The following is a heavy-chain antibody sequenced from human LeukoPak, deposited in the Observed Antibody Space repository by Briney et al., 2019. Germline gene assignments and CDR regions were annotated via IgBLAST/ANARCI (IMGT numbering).Heavy chain of an antibody. CDR3: ARNRGIPLIRGLISFYYHAMDV. CDR2: INWNGGSI. D-gene: IGHD3-10*01. CDR1: GFTFDDYA. V-gene: IGHV3-20*04. J-gene: IGHJ6*02. Sequence: PGGSLRLSCATSGFTFDDYAMSWVRQAPGKGLEWVSGINWNGGSIGYADSVKGRFIISRDNVKNSLFLQMHSLRAEDTALYYCARNRGIPLIRGLISFYYHAMDVWGQGTTVTVSS.